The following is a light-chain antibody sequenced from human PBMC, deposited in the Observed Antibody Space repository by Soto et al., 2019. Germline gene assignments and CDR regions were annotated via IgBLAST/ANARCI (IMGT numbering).Light chain of an antibody. V-gene: IGKV3-15*01. Sequence: EIVMTQSPATLSVSPGERATLSCRASQSVSSTLAWYQQKPGQAPRLLIYGASTRATGIPARFSGSGSGTEFTLAISSVQAEDFAVYYCEHYNNWPPYPFGQGTKLEIK. J-gene: IGKJ2*01. CDR3: EHYNNWPPYP. CDR2: GAS. CDR1: QSVSST.